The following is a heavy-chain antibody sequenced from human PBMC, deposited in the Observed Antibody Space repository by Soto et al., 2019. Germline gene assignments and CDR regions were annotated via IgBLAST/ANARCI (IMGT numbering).Heavy chain of an antibody. J-gene: IGHJ3*02. CDR1: GGTISSSY. D-gene: IGHD3-9*01. CDR2: IYYSGST. Sequence: SDYPALTRTASGGTISSSYWTWIRQPPGKGLEWIGYIYYSGSTNYNPSLKSRVTISVDTSKNQFSLKLSSVTAADTAVYYCARDYRYDILNGRDAFDIWGQGTMVTVSS. V-gene: IGHV4-59*01. CDR3: ARDYRYDILNGRDAFDI.